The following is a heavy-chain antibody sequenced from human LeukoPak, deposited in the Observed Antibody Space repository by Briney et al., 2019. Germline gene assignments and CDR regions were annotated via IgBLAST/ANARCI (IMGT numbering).Heavy chain of an antibody. CDR1: GFTFSSYS. D-gene: IGHD3-16*02. V-gene: IGHV3-74*01. Sequence: GGSLRLSCAASGFTFSSYSMNWVRQAPGKGLVWVSRIDTDGSDRGYAESVKGRFTISRDNTKNTLYLQMDSLRVEDTAVYYCARGGFIVGANQYFQWWGQGTRVIVS. CDR3: ARGGFIVGANQYFQW. J-gene: IGHJ4*02. CDR2: IDTDGSDR.